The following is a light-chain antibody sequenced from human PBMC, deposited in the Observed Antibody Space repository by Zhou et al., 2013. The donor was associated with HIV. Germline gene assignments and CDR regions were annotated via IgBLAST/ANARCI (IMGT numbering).Light chain of an antibody. V-gene: IGKV3-20*01. J-gene: IGKJ4*01. CDR1: QSVSSSY. CDR3: HHYGSTPFT. Sequence: EIVLTQSPGTLSLSPGERATLSCRASQSVSSSYLAWYQQKPGQAPRLLIYGASSRATGIPDRFSGSGSGTDFTLTISRLEPEDFAVYYCHHYGSTPFTFGGGTTVEVK. CDR2: GAS.